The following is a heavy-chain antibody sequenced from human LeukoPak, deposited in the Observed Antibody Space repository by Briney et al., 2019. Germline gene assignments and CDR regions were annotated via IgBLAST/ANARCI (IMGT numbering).Heavy chain of an antibody. V-gene: IGHV4-61*08. J-gene: IGHJ4*02. CDR3: ARAVGGDGSGSL. CDR2: IYYRVTS. D-gene: IGHD3-10*01. CDR1: GDSISSGDYY. Sequence: SQTLSLTCTVSGDSISSGDYYWSWIRQPPGKGLEWIGYIYYRVTSDYNPSLKSRVTMSVDMSTRQISLKLSSVTAADTAVYYCARAVGGDGSGSLWGPGTLVTVSS.